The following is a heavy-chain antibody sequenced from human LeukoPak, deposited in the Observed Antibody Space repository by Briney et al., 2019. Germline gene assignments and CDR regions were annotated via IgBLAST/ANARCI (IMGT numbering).Heavy chain of an antibody. Sequence: ASVKVSCKASGYTFTSYYMHWVRQAPGQGLEWMGIINPSGGSTSYAQKFQGRVTMTRDTSTSTVYMELSSLRSEDTAVYYCARDSREISSGWYLTSDWGRGTLVTVSS. V-gene: IGHV1-46*01. CDR3: ARDSREISSGWYLTSD. D-gene: IGHD6-19*01. CDR1: GYTFTSYY. J-gene: IGHJ4*02. CDR2: INPSGGST.